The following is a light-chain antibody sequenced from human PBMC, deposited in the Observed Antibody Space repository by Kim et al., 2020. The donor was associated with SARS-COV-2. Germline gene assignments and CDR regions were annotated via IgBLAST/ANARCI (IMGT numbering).Light chain of an antibody. CDR1: QSVSSY. CDR2: DAS. CDR3: QQRSNWPPT. V-gene: IGKV3-11*01. J-gene: IGKJ5*01. Sequence: EIVLTQSPATLSLSPGERATLSCRASQSVSSYLAWYQQTPGQAPRLLFYDASNSATGIPARFSGSGSGTDFTLTISSLEPEDFAVYYCQQRSNWPPTFGQGTRLEIK.